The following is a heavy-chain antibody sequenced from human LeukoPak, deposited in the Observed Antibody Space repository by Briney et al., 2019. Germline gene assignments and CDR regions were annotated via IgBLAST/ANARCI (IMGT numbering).Heavy chain of an antibody. CDR2: ISAYNGNT. Sequence: GASVKVSCKASGYTFTSYGISWVRQAPGQGLEWMGWISAYNGNTNYAQKLQGRVTMTTDTSTNTAYMELRGLRSDDTAIYYCARREGRSASPFFFDSWGQGTLVTVSS. CDR3: ARREGRSASPFFFDS. D-gene: IGHD6-6*01. V-gene: IGHV1-18*01. J-gene: IGHJ4*02. CDR1: GYTFTSYG.